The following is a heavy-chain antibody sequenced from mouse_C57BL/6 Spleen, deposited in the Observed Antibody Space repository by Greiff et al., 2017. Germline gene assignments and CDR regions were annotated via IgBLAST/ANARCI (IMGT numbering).Heavy chain of an antibody. CDR3: TSSYGCCFAY. D-gene: IGHD2-2*01. Sequence: VQLQQSGAELVRPGASVTLSCKASGYTFTDYEMHWVKQTPVHGLEWIGAIDPETGGTAYNQKFKGKAILTADKSSSTAYMELRSLTSEDSAVYYCTSSYGCCFAYWGQGTLVTVSA. J-gene: IGHJ3*01. V-gene: IGHV1-15*01. CDR2: IDPETGGT. CDR1: GYTFTDYE.